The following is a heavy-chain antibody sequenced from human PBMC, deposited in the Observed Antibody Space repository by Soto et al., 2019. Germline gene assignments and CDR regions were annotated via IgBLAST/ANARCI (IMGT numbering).Heavy chain of an antibody. J-gene: IGHJ6*02. Sequence: SQTLSLTCAISGDSVSSNSAAWNWIRQSPSGGLEWLGRTYYRSKWYNDYAVSVKSRITINPDTSKNQFSLQLNSVTPEDTAVYYCARDQQLVGFYYYYGMDVWGQGTTVTVSS. CDR3: ARDQQLVGFYYYYGMDV. V-gene: IGHV6-1*01. CDR2: TYYRSKWYN. D-gene: IGHD6-6*01. CDR1: GDSVSSNSAA.